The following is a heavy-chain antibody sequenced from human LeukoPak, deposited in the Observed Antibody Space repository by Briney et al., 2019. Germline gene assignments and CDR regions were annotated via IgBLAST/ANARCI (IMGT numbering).Heavy chain of an antibody. V-gene: IGHV6-1*01. CDR2: TYYRSKWSN. D-gene: IGHD3-16*01. CDR1: GDSVSSNSVA. CDR3: VRSRGGDFDH. J-gene: IGHJ4*02. Sequence: SQTHSLTCAISGDSVSSNSVAWNWIRQSPSRGLEWLGRTYYRSKWSNDYAVSVRSRITINPDTSKNQFSLQLNSVTPADAAVYYCVRSRGGDFDHWGQGTLVTVSS.